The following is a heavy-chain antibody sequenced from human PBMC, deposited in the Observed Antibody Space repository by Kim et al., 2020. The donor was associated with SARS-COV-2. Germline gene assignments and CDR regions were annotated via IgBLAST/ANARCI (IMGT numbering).Heavy chain of an antibody. V-gene: IGHV1-18*01. CDR1: GYTFTSYG. CDR3: ARDLGRYYDSSGYSYYYYYYGMDV. Sequence: ASVKVSCKASGYTFTSYGISWVRQAPGQGLEWMGWISAYNGNTNYAQKLQGRVTMTTDTSTSTAYMELRSLRSDDTAVYYCARDLGRYYDSSGYSYYYYYYGMDVWGQGTTVTVSS. CDR2: ISAYNGNT. J-gene: IGHJ6*02. D-gene: IGHD3-22*01.